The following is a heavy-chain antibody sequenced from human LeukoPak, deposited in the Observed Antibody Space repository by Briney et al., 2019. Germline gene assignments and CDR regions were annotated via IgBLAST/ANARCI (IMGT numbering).Heavy chain of an antibody. J-gene: IGHJ4*02. V-gene: IGHV5-51*01. CDR1: GYSFTSYW. CDR2: IFPGDSDT. D-gene: IGHD3-16*02. CDR3: ARGGMGPEYVWGSARSYYFDY. Sequence: GESLKISCKGSGYSFTSYWIGWVRQMPGKGLEWMGIIFPGDSDTRYSPSFQGQVTISADKSISTAYLQWSSLKASGTAMYYCARGGMGPEYVWGSARSYYFDYWGQGTLVTVSS.